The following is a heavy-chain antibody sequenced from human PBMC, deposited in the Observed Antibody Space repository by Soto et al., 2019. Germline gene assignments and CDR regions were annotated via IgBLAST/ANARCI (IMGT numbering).Heavy chain of an antibody. V-gene: IGHV3-23*01. CDR2: IPGSGYTT. CDR1: GLTFDKYA. CDR3: ATLGDCSGGSCYPHYYYGMDV. Sequence: TGGSLRLSCTVSGLTFDKYAMSWVRQAPGKGLQWVSTIPGSGYTTYYADSVKGRFTISRDNAKNSLYLQMNSLRAEDTAVYYCATLGDCSGGSCYPHYYYGMDVWGQGTTVTVSS. J-gene: IGHJ6*02. D-gene: IGHD2-15*01.